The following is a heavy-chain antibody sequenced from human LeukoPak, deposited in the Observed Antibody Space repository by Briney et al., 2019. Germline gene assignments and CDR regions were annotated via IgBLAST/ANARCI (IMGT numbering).Heavy chain of an antibody. D-gene: IGHD2-2*01. CDR1: GYTFTSYG. Sequence: ASVKVSCKASGYTFTSYGISWVRQAPGQGLEWMGWISAYNGNTNYAQKLQGRVTMTTDTSTSTAYMELRSLRSDDTAVYYCASPLAYRSSTSCYGDYYYGMDVWGQGTTVTVSS. CDR2: ISAYNGNT. V-gene: IGHV1-18*01. J-gene: IGHJ6*02. CDR3: ASPLAYRSSTSCYGDYYYGMDV.